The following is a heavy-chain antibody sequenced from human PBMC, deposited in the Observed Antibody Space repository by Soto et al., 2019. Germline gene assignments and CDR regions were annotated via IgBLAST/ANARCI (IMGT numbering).Heavy chain of an antibody. V-gene: IGHV4-39*01. CDR3: ARTVTTYWFDP. J-gene: IGHJ5*02. CDR1: GGSISSSSYY. Sequence: QLQLQESGPGLVKPSETLSLTCTVSGGSISSSSYYWGWIRQPPGKGLEWIGSIYYSGSTYYNPSLKGRVTISVDTSKNQFSLKLSSVTAADTAVYYCARTVTTYWFDPWGQGTLVTVSS. D-gene: IGHD4-17*01. CDR2: IYYSGST.